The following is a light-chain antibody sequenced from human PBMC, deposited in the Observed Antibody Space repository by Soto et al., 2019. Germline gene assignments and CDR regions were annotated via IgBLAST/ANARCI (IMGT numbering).Light chain of an antibody. J-gene: IGKJ1*01. Sequence: DIQMTQSPSSLSASVGDRVTITCQASQDISNYLNWYQQKPGKAPNLLIYAASSLQSGVPSRFSGSGSGTDFTLTISSLQPEDFATYYCQQTYSTPETVGQGTKVDI. CDR1: QDISNY. V-gene: IGKV1-39*01. CDR2: AAS. CDR3: QQTYSTPET.